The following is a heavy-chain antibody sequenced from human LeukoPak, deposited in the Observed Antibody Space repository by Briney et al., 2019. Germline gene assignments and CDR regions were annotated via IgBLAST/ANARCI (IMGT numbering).Heavy chain of an antibody. V-gene: IGHV3-23*01. Sequence: GGSLRLSCAASGFTFITYAMSWVRQAPEKGLEWVSGISVSGGTTFYADSVKGRFTISRDNSKNTLYLQMNSLRAEDTAVYYCAKEYNSGDWGQGTLVTVSS. CDR2: ISVSGGTT. CDR3: AKEYNSGD. J-gene: IGHJ4*02. CDR1: GFTFITYA. D-gene: IGHD1-1*01.